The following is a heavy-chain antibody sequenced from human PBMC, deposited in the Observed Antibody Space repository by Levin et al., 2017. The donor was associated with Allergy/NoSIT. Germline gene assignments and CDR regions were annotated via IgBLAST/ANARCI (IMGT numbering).Heavy chain of an antibody. V-gene: IGHV4-34*01. D-gene: IGHD2-15*01. Sequence: SETLSLTCAVYGGSFSGYYWSWIRQPPGKGLEWIGEINHSGSTNYNPSLKSRVTISVDTSKNQFSLKLSSVTAADTAVYYCARSRAGYCSGGSCWRTGFDYWGQGTLVTVSS. CDR3: ARSRAGYCSGGSCWRTGFDY. CDR2: INHSGST. CDR1: GGSFSGYY. J-gene: IGHJ4*02.